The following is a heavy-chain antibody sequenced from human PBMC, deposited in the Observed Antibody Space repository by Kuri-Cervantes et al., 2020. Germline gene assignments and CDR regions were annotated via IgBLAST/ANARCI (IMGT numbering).Heavy chain of an antibody. CDR3: AKDSVYCTNGVCYTVRRDYYYYYGMDV. D-gene: IGHD2-8*01. CDR1: GFTFSSYW. J-gene: IGHJ6*02. V-gene: IGHV3-7*01. CDR2: IKQDGSEK. Sequence: GESLKISCAASGFTFSSYWMSWVRQAPGKGLEWVANIKQDGSEKYYVDSVKGRFTISRDNAKNSLYLQMNSLRAEDTAVYYCAKDSVYCTNGVCYTVRRDYYYYYGMDVWGQGTTVTVSS.